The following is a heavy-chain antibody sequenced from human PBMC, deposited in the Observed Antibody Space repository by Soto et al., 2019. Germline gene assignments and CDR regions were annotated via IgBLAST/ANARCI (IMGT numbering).Heavy chain of an antibody. J-gene: IGHJ4*02. CDR2: IYHNGAT. Sequence: QLHLQESGSGLVKPSQTLSLTCAVSGGCINSGGYSWSWIRLPLGKGLEWIGYIYHNGATQYNPSLKSRVTISVDRSKNQFSLKLSSVTAADTAVYYCARVHHFGVIEDWGPGTLVTVSS. CDR3: ARVHHFGVIED. D-gene: IGHD3-3*01. CDR1: GGCINSGGYS. V-gene: IGHV4-30-2*01.